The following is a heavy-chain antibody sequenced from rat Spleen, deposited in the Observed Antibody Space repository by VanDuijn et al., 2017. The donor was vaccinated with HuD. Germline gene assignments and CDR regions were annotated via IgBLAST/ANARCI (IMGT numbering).Heavy chain of an antibody. CDR1: GFTFSDYN. D-gene: IGHD1-4*01. CDR3: AQEAGIPFHYFDY. Sequence: EVQLVESGGGLVQPGMSLKLSCAASGFTFSDYNLAWVRQAPKKGLDWVATISYDGISTYYRDSVKGRFTISRDNAKSTLYLQMDSLRSEDTATYYCAQEAGIPFHYFDYWGQGVMVTVSS. V-gene: IGHV5-7*01. CDR2: ISYDGIST. J-gene: IGHJ2*01.